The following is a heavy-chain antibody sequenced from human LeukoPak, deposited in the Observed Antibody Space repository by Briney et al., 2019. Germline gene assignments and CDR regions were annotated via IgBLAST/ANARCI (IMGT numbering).Heavy chain of an antibody. J-gene: IGHJ3*02. Sequence: GGSLRLSCAASGFTFSDYYMSWIRQAPGKGLEWVSYISNSGTIISYADSVKGRFTISRDNTKNSLYLQMNSLRAEDTAVYYCARETLWVTAFDIWGQGTMVTVSS. CDR1: GFTFSDYY. V-gene: IGHV3-11*01. D-gene: IGHD2-21*02. CDR3: ARETLWVTAFDI. CDR2: ISNSGTII.